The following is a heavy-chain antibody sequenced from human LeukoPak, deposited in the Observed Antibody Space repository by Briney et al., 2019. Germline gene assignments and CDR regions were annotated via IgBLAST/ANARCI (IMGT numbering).Heavy chain of an antibody. D-gene: IGHD2-21*01. CDR3: ARAGDTTPYYYYYMDV. CDR2: LDWSGGGT. J-gene: IGHJ6*03. CDR1: GFGFDDYG. Sequence: GGSLRLSCAASGFGFDDYGMKWVRQPPGKGLEWVAGLDWSGGGTGYVASVKGRFTISRDNAKKSLYLPMDSLRGEDTALYFCARAGDTTPYYYYYMDVWGKGTTVIVSS. V-gene: IGHV3-20*04.